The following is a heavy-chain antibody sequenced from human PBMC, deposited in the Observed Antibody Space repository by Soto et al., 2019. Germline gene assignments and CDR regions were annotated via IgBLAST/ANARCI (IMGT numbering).Heavy chain of an antibody. CDR1: GFTFRGLA. CDR2: ISGSGQTT. V-gene: IGHV3-23*01. Sequence: RLSSAGSGFTFRGLARSCVRQVPGKGLEWVSAISGSGQTTYYADSVKGRFTVSRDNSNNTLYLQMNSLRAEDTAVYYCAKDQRKPAIFGVVTLSWGQGTLVTVSS. D-gene: IGHD3-3*01. J-gene: IGHJ5*02. CDR3: AKDQRKPAIFGVVTLS.